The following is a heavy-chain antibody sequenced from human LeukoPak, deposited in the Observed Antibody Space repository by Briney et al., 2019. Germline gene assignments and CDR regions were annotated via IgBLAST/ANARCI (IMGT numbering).Heavy chain of an antibody. J-gene: IGHJ4*02. CDR2: IKQDGSEK. Sequence: GGSLRLSCAASGFTFSSYWMSWVRQAPGKGLEWVANIKQDGSEKYYVDSVKGRFTISRDNAKNSLYLQINSLRAEDPAVYYCAREEDIVVVPAAMHYWGQGPLVTVSS. CDR3: AREEDIVVVPAAMHY. D-gene: IGHD2-2*01. CDR1: GFTFSSYW. V-gene: IGHV3-7*03.